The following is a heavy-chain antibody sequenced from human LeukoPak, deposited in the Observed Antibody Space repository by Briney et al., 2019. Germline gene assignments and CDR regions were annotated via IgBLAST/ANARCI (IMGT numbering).Heavy chain of an antibody. CDR1: GFTFSSYA. Sequence: GRSLRLSCAACGFTFSSYAMSWVRQASGKGLEWGSSISSSGASTYYADSVKGRFTISRDNSKNTLYLQMSSLRAEDTAVYYCVKDRVLVGELDYWGQGTLVTVSS. V-gene: IGHV3-23*01. CDR2: ISSSGAST. J-gene: IGHJ4*02. D-gene: IGHD2-8*02. CDR3: VKDRVLVGELDY.